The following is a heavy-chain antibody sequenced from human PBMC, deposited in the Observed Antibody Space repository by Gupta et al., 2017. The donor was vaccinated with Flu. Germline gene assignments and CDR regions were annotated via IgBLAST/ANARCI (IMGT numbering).Heavy chain of an antibody. V-gene: IGHV3-23*01. CDR3: ARYCETDNCDARYFAH. Sequence: EVKLLESGGGLVQPGGSLRLSCAASGFIFSIHEMTWVRQGPGKGLEWVSTISGRGGSTYYADSVKGRFTISRDNSNNTVYLQMNSLRAEDTAVYYCARYCETDNCDARYFAHWGQGTLVSVSS. CDR2: ISGRGGST. D-gene: IGHD2-15*01. J-gene: IGHJ4*02. CDR1: GFIFSIHE.